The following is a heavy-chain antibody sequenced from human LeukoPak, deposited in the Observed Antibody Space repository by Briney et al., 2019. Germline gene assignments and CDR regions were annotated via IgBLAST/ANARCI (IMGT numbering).Heavy chain of an antibody. Sequence: ASVKVSCKASGYTFTSYGISWVRQAPGQRLEWMGWISAYNGNTNYAQKLQGRVTMTTDTSTSTAYMELRSLRSDDTAVYYCARDLENRITMVRGVLDYWGQGTLVTVSS. J-gene: IGHJ4*02. CDR2: ISAYNGNT. CDR3: ARDLENRITMVRGVLDY. V-gene: IGHV1-18*01. D-gene: IGHD3-10*01. CDR1: GYTFTSYG.